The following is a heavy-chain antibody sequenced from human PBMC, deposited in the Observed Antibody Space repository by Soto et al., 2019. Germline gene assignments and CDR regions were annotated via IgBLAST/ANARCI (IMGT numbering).Heavy chain of an antibody. CDR1: VGSFSGYY. V-gene: IGHV4-34*01. CDR3: AKHYGMDV. CDR2: INHSGST. J-gene: IGHJ6*02. Sequence: PSETLSLTCAVYVGSFSGYYWSWIRQPPGKGLEWIGEINHSGSTNYNPSLKSRVTISVDTSKNQFSLKLSSVTAADTAVYYCAKHYGMDVRGQGTTVTVSS.